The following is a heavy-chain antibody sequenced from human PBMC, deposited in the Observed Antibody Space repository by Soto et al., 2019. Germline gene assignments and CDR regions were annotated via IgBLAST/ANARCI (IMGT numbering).Heavy chain of an antibody. CDR2: IHYSGNT. CDR3: ARTPGGAPADSYVDY. D-gene: IGHD4-17*01. V-gene: IGHV4-31*03. Sequence: QVRLQESGPGLVKPSKTLSLTCTVSGGSISSGDYYWSWIRHRPGGGLEWIVYIHYSGNTYYDPSLKSRLTMSVDTAQNQFSLNLRSVTAADTAVYYCARTPGGAPADSYVDYWGLGTLVTVSS. J-gene: IGHJ4*02. CDR1: GGSISSGDYY.